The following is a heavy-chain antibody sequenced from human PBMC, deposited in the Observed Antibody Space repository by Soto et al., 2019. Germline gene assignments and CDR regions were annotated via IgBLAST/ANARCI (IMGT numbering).Heavy chain of an antibody. CDR3: ARERSGRTIFGVVTYNWFDP. V-gene: IGHV4-30-4*01. Sequence: SETLSLTXTVSGGSISSGDYYWSWIRQPPGKGLEWIGYIYYSGSTYYNPSLKSRVTISVDTSKNQFSLKLSSVTAADTAAYYCARERSGRTIFGVVTYNWFDPWGQGTLVTVSS. CDR2: IYYSGST. J-gene: IGHJ5*02. D-gene: IGHD3-3*01. CDR1: GGSISSGDYY.